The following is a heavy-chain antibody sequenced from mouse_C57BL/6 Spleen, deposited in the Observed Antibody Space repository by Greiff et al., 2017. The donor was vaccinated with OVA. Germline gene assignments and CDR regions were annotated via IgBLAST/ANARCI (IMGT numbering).Heavy chain of an antibody. D-gene: IGHD1-1*01. V-gene: IGHV1-22*01. CDR2: INPNNGGT. Sequence: VQLQQSGPELVKPGASVKMSCKASGYTFTDYNMHWVKQSHGKSLEWIGYINPNNGGTSYNQKFKGKATLTVNKSSSTAYMELRSLTSEDSAVYYCAREEISTVVRGYFDVWGTGTTVTVSS. J-gene: IGHJ1*03. CDR1: GYTFTDYN. CDR3: AREEISTVVRGYFDV.